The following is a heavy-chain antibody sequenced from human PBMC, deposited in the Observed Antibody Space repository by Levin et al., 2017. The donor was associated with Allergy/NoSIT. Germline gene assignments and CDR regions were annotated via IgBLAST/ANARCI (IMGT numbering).Heavy chain of an antibody. D-gene: IGHD3-3*01. V-gene: IGHV4-34*01. Sequence: PSETLSLTCAVYGGSFSGYYWSWIRQPPGKGLEWIGEINHSGSTNYNPSLKSRVTISVDTSKNQFSLKLSSVTAADTAVYYCARNRVLRFLEWSTYGMDVWGQGTTVTVSS. CDR1: GGSFSGYY. CDR2: INHSGST. CDR3: ARNRVLRFLEWSTYGMDV. J-gene: IGHJ6*02.